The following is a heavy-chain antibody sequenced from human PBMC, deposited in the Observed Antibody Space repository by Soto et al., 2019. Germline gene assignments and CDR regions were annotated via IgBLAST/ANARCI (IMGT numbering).Heavy chain of an antibody. CDR1: GGSISSYY. J-gene: IGHJ4*02. V-gene: IGHV4-59*01. D-gene: IGHD2-15*01. Sequence: QVQLPESGPGLVKPSETLSLTCTVSGGSISSYYWSWIRQPPGKGLEWIGYIYYSGSTNYNPSLKSRVTISVDTSKNQFSLKLSSVTAADTAVYYCVSSYYCSGGSCYSSFDYWGQGTLVTVSS. CDR3: VSSYYCSGGSCYSSFDY. CDR2: IYYSGST.